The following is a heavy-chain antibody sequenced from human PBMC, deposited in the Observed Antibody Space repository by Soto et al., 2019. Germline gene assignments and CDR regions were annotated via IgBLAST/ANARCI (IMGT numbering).Heavy chain of an antibody. Sequence: QVPLQESGPGLVKPSQTLSLTCSVSGASISSGGSYWSWIRQHPAKGLEWIGYIYHSGSTYIYYSGSPYYIPSLKTGVTISVDTAKTRFSLVLSSVSAADAAVYYCAGPIVSSYYGDAFDVWGPGTMGTFSS. V-gene: IGHV4-31*03. D-gene: IGHD1-26*01. J-gene: IGHJ3*01. CDR2: IYHSGSTYIYYSGSP. CDR3: AGPIVSSYYGDAFDV. CDR1: GASISSGGSY.